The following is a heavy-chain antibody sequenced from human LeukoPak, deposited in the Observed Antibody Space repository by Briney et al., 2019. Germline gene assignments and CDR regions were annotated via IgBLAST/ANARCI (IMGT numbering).Heavy chain of an antibody. V-gene: IGHV1-46*01. CDR3: ARGERSGSFDY. D-gene: IGHD1-26*01. J-gene: IGHJ4*02. CDR2: INPGGGST. Sequence: ASVKVSCKASGYTFINYYMHWVRQAPGQGLDWMGIINPGGGSTSYAQKFQGRVTMTSDTSTSTVYMDPSSLTSEDTAVYYCARGERSGSFDYWGQGTLVTVSS. CDR1: GYTFINYY.